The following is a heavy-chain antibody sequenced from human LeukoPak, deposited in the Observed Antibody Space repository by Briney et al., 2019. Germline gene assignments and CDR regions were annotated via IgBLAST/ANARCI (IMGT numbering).Heavy chain of an antibody. CDR2: IRGSGGST. D-gene: IGHD2-15*01. J-gene: IGHJ4*02. V-gene: IGHV3-23*01. CDR3: AKVSPGYCSGGSCPYYFDY. Sequence: GGSLRLSCAASGFTFSSYAMSWVRQAPGKGQEWVSAIRGSGGSTYYADSVKGRFTISRDNSKNTLYLQMNSLRAEDTAVYYCAKVSPGYCSGGSCPYYFDYWGQGTLVTVSS. CDR1: GFTFSSYA.